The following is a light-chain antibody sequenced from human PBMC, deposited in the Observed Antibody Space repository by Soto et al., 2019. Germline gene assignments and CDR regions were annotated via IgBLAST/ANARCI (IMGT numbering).Light chain of an antibody. V-gene: IGKV3-20*01. CDR3: QQYGSSPIT. J-gene: IGKJ5*01. CDR2: AAS. CDR1: QRVSGNY. Sequence: EIVLTQSPGTLSLSPGERATLSSRASQRVSGNYLAWYEQKPGQARRPLIYAASTRATGIPDRFSGSGSGTDFTLTITRLEPEDFAVYYCQQYGSSPITFGQGTRLEI.